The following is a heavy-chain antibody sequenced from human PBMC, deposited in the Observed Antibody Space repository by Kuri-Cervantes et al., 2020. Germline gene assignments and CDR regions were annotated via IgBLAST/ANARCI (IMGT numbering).Heavy chain of an antibody. CDR2: IRSDGGIK. V-gene: IGHV3-30*02. CDR3: AREYAHNSYHMDV. D-gene: IGHD2-2*01. CDR1: GFTLSDHG. J-gene: IGHJ6*03. Sequence: LSLTCAASGFTLSDHGVHWVRQAPGGGLEWVSFIRSDGGIKYYVDSVEGRFTISRDNSKNTVHLQLSGLRLGDTAIYYCAREYAHNSYHMDVWGNGTTGTVSS.